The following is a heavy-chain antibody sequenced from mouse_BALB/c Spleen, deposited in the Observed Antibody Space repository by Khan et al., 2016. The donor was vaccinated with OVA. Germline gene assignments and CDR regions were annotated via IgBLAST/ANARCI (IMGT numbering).Heavy chain of an antibody. Sequence: LVQSGAELVRPGALVKLSCKASGFNIKDYYIHWVKQRPEQGLEWIGGIDPENGNTIYDPKFQGKASITADTSSNTAYLQLSSLTSEDTAVYYCTRDGYSPWFAYWGQGTLVTVSA. D-gene: IGHD2-3*01. J-gene: IGHJ3*01. CDR1: GFNIKDYY. CDR3: TRDGYSPWFAY. CDR2: IDPENGNT. V-gene: IGHV14-1*02.